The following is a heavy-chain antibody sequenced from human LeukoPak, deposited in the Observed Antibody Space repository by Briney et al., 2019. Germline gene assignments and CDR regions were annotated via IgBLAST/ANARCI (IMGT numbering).Heavy chain of an antibody. CDR2: IWSSSSYI. D-gene: IGHD3-10*01. V-gene: IGHV3-21*01. Sequence: GGSLSLSCAASRFTFRRYSMNRVRRAPGKELGWVSSIWSSSSYIYYADSVEARFTISRDNAKNSLYLQMNSLRAEDPAVYYCAKRGGNFDSGNYDYWGQGTLVTVSS. CDR1: RFTFRRYS. J-gene: IGHJ4*02. CDR3: AKRGGNFDSGNYDY.